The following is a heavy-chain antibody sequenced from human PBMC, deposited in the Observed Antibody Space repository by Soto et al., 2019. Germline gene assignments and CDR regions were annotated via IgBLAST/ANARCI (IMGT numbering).Heavy chain of an antibody. CDR1: GFTFSSYA. D-gene: IGHD3-10*01. Sequence: GGSLRLSCAASGFTFSSYAMSWVRQAPGKGLEWVSAISGSGGSTYYADSVKGRFTISRDNSKNTLYLQMNSLRAEDTAVYYCAKVYYGSGSYAPYYYYGMDVWGQGTTVTVSS. CDR3: AKVYYGSGSYAPYYYYGMDV. J-gene: IGHJ6*02. V-gene: IGHV3-23*01. CDR2: ISGSGGST.